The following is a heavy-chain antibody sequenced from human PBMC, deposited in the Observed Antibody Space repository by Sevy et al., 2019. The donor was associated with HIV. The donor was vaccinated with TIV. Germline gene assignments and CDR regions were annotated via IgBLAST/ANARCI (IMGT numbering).Heavy chain of an antibody. V-gene: IGHV1-8*01. J-gene: IGHJ6*02. Sequence: ASVKVSCKASGYTFTSYDINWARQATGQGLEWMGWMNPNSDNTGYAQKFQGRVTMTRNTSISTAYMELSSLRSEDTAVYYCARYGPGYYDFWSGYFPRVYYYYGMDVWGQGTTVTVSS. CDR3: ARYGPGYYDFWSGYFPRVYYYYGMDV. CDR1: GYTFTSYD. D-gene: IGHD3-3*01. CDR2: MNPNSDNT.